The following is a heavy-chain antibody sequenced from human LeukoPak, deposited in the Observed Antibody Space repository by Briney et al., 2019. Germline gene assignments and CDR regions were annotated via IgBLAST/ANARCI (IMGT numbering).Heavy chain of an antibody. CDR2: IYHSRST. CDR1: GGSISTSSYY. D-gene: IGHD4-17*01. Sequence: SETLSLTCTVSGGSISTSSYYWGWIRQPPGKGLEWIGSIYHSRSTYYNASLKSRATISADTSKNQFSLKLSSVTAADTAVYYCASTNDFGDYMGAWGQGILVTVSS. V-gene: IGHV4-39*01. J-gene: IGHJ5*02. CDR3: ASTNDFGDYMGA.